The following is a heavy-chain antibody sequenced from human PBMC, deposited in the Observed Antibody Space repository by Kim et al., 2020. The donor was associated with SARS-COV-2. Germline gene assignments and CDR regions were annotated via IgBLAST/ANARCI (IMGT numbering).Heavy chain of an antibody. J-gene: IGHJ5*02. CDR2: IKSKTDGGTT. D-gene: IGHD2-15*01. CDR1: GFTFSNAW. V-gene: IGHV3-15*01. Sequence: GGSLRLSCAASGFTFSNAWMSWVRQAPGKGLEWVGRIKSKTDGGTTDYAAPVKGRFTISRDDSKNTLYLQMNSLKTEDTAVYYCTTATCSGGSCYPVGRVSWGQGTLVTVSS. CDR3: TTATCSGGSCYPVGRVS.